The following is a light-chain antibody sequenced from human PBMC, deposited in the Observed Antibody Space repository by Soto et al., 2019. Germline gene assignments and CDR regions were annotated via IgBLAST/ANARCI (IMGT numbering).Light chain of an antibody. CDR3: QVWDSSNDHPGV. CDR1: NIGSKS. J-gene: IGLJ2*01. Sequence: SYELTQPPSVSVAPGKTARVTCGGNNIGSKSVHWYQQKPGQAPVLVIYFDSDRPSGIPERFSGSNSGNTATLTISRVEAGDEADYYCQVWDSSNDHPGVFGVWTKLTVL. V-gene: IGLV3-21*04. CDR2: FDS.